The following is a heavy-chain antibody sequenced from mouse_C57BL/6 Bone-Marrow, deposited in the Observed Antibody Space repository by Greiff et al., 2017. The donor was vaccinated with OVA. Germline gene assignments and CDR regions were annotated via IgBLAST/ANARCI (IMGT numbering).Heavy chain of an antibody. Sequence: VQLQQSGPELVKPGASVKISCKASGYSFTSYYIHWVKQRPGPGLEWIGWIYPGCGNTKYNEKFKGKATLTADTSSSTAYMQLSNLTSEDSAVHYCARERRYYYGLLDYWGQGTTLTVSS. CDR1: GYSFTSYY. V-gene: IGHV1-66*01. CDR2: IYPGCGNT. CDR3: ARERRYYYGLLDY. J-gene: IGHJ2*01. D-gene: IGHD1-1*01.